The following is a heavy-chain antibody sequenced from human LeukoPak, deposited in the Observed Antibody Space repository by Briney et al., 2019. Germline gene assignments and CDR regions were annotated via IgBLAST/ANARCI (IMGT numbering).Heavy chain of an antibody. CDR3: TSVTFEVGGAVDY. J-gene: IGHJ4*02. V-gene: IGHV3-30-3*01. Sequence: GGSLRLSCAASGFTFSRCTMHWVRQAPGKGLEWVALISKDGTTLNYAASVKGRFTISRDNSNNMLYLQMNSLRTEDTAVYYCTSVTFEVGGAVDYWGQGTLVTVSS. D-gene: IGHD3-3*01. CDR2: ISKDGTTL. CDR1: GFTFSRCT.